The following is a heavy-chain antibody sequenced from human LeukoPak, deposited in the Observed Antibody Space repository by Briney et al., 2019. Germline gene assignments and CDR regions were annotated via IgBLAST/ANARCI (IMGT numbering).Heavy chain of an antibody. Sequence: GGSLRLSCTASGFTLGVYAMSWVRQAPGKGLEWVGFIRSKAYGGTTEYAASVKGRFTVSRDDSKSIAYLQMNSLKTEDTAVYYCTNGAGYSSSWYGTDYYYGMDVWGKGTTVTVSS. J-gene: IGHJ6*04. V-gene: IGHV3-49*04. CDR1: GFTLGVYA. CDR2: IRSKAYGGTT. CDR3: TNGAGYSSSWYGTDYYYGMDV. D-gene: IGHD6-13*01.